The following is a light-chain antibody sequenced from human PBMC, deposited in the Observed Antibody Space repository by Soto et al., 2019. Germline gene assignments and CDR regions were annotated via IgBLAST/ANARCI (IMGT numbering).Light chain of an antibody. Sequence: QSVLTQPPSISTAAGQKVTISCSGNYSNIGNNFVSWYQHLPRTAPKLLIYDNNKRPSGIPDRFSGSKSGTSATLGITGLQTGDEADYYCGTWDSSLSALVFGGGTKVTVL. CDR2: DNN. V-gene: IGLV1-51*01. J-gene: IGLJ2*01. CDR3: GTWDSSLSALV. CDR1: YSNIGNNF.